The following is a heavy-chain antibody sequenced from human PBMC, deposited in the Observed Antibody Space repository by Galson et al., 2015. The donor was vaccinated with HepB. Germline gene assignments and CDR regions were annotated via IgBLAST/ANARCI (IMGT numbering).Heavy chain of an antibody. CDR1: GFTFSNYW. Sequence: SLRLSCAASGFTFSNYWMHWVRQAPGKGLVWVSGINSDGSSNTYADSVEGRFTISRDNARNTLYMQMYSLTDEDTAVYYCARGPFMAYRGGYADFWGQGGLVTVSS. V-gene: IGHV3-74*03. D-gene: IGHD2-21*01. CDR3: ARGPFMAYRGGYADF. J-gene: IGHJ4*02. CDR2: INSDGSSN.